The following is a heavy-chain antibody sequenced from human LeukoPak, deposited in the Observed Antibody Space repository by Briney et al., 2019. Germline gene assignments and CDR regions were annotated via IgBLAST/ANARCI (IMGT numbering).Heavy chain of an antibody. Sequence: PGGSLRLSRAASGFTFSIDWMNWVRQAPGRGLGWVASIKQDGSQKFYVDSVKGRFTISRDNAENSLYLQMNSLRAEDTAVYYCARGGNNYVHFDYWGQGTLVTVSS. D-gene: IGHD5-24*01. CDR3: ARGGNNYVHFDY. V-gene: IGHV3-7*04. CDR1: GFTFSIDW. CDR2: IKQDGSQK. J-gene: IGHJ4*02.